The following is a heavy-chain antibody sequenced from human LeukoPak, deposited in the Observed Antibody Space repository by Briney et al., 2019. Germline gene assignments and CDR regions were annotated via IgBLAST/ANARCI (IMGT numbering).Heavy chain of an antibody. D-gene: IGHD5/OR15-5a*01. CDR2: ISSSGSTM. J-gene: IGHJ3*02. CDR3: ARLMSNAFDI. Sequence: GGSLRLSCAASGFTLITYSLNWIRQAPGKGLEWVSYISSSGSTMYYAASVKGRFIISRDSAKNSLYLQMNTLRAEDTAVYYCARLMSNAFDIWGQGAMVTVSS. CDR1: GFTLITYS. V-gene: IGHV3-48*01.